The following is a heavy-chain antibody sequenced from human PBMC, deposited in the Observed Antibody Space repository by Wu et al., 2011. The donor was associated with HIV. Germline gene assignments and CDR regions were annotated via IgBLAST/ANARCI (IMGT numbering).Heavy chain of an antibody. Sequence: HVQLVQSGAEVKKPGSSVKVSCKASGDTFSSFAISWVRQAPGQGLEWMGGIIPIFDTVNYAQKFQGRVTITTDESTSTVYMELNSLRSEDTAVYYCSKEGATVGVSLADWGQGTLVTVSS. D-gene: IGHD1-26*01. J-gene: IGHJ4*02. V-gene: IGHV1-69*05. CDR3: SKEGATVGVSLAD. CDR1: GDTFSSFA. CDR2: IIPIFDTV.